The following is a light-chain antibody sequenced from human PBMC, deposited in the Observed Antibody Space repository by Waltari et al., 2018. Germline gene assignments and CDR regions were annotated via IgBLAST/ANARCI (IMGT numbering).Light chain of an antibody. Sequence: EILLTQSPAFLSLSPGARVTLPCRASESVDTNYLAWYQQKPGQAPRLLIYDTFNRAAGVPNRFSGSGSGTDFTLTITRLEPGDSAVYFCQQYHTPLTFGGGTTVEIK. CDR1: ESVDTNY. CDR2: DTF. CDR3: QQYHTPLT. J-gene: IGKJ4*01. V-gene: IGKV3D-20*02.